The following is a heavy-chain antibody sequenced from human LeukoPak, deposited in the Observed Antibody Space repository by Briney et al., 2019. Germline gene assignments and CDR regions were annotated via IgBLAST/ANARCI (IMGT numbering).Heavy chain of an antibody. CDR2: ISSRSFTI. V-gene: IGHV3-48*02. D-gene: IGHD5-12*01. CDR3: ARDRGGYEFFDF. Sequence: GGSLRLSCAASGFTFSAYSMNWVRQAPGKGLDWVSYISSRSFTIYYADSVKGRFTISRDNAKNSLYLQMNSLRDEDTAVYYCARDRGGYEFFDFRGQGTLVTVSS. CDR1: GFTFSAYS. J-gene: IGHJ4*02.